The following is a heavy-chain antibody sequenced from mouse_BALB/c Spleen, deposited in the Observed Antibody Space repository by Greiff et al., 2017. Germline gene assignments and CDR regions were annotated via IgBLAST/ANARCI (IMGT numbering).Heavy chain of an antibody. CDR3: ARSWTARATWFAY. V-gene: IGHV3-2*02. J-gene: IGHJ3*01. CDR2: ISYSGST. CDR1: GYSITSDYA. Sequence: EVQGVESGPGLVKPSQSLSLTCTVTGYSITSDYAWNWIRQFPGNKLEWMGYISYSGSTSYNPSLKSRISITRDTSKNQFFLQLNSVTTEDTATYYCARSWTARATWFAYWGQGTLVTVSA. D-gene: IGHD3-2*01.